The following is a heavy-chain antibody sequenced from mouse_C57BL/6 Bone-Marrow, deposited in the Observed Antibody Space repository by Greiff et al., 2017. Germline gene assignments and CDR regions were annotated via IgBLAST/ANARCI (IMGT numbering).Heavy chain of an antibody. J-gene: IGHJ2*01. CDR1: GYTFTSYW. Sequence: QVQLKQPGAELVMPGASVKLSCKASGYTFTSYWMHWVKQRPGQGLEWIGEIDPSDSYTNYNQKFKGKSTLTVDKSSSTAYMQLSSLTSEDSAVYYCAREDYNGSSVVYWGESTTLTVSS. CDR2: IDPSDSYT. CDR3: AREDYNGSSVVY. D-gene: IGHD1-1*01. V-gene: IGHV1-69*01.